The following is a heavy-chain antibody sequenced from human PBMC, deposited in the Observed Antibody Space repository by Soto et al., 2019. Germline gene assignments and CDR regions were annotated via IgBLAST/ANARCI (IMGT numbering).Heavy chain of an antibody. D-gene: IGHD3-10*01. V-gene: IGHV3-23*01. CDR3: TKGGHLDY. J-gene: IGHJ4*02. CDR2: ISGSDGST. Sequence: GGSLRLSCAASGFPFSTYDMSWVRQAPGGGLEWVSFISGSDGSTHYADSVKGRFTISRDNSKNTLFLQMHSLTAEDTAVYYCTKGGHLDYWGQGXLVTVYS. CDR1: GFPFSTYD.